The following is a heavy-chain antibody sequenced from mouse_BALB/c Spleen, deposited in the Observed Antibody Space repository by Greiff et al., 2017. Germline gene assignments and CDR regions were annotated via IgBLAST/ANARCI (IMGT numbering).Heavy chain of an antibody. D-gene: IGHD6-5*01. J-gene: IGHJ4*01. CDR3: TAYDYGAMDY. V-gene: IGHV6-6*02. CDR1: GFTFSNYW. CDR2: IRLKSNNYAT. Sequence: EVMLVESGGGLVKPGGSLKLSCAASGFTFSNYWMNWVRQSPEKGLEWVAEIRLKSNNYATHYAESVKGRFTISRDDSKSSVYLQMNNLRAEDTGIYYCTAYDYGAMDYWGQGTSVTVSS.